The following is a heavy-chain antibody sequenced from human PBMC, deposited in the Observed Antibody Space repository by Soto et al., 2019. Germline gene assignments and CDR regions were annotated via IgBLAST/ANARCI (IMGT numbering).Heavy chain of an antibody. Sequence: PGESLKISCKGSGYSFAGYWITWVRQKPGKGLEWMGRIDPSDSQTYYSPSFRGHVTISATKSITTVFLQWSRLRASDTAMYYCPTHRYDADTRPNCQYYFGSRRQVPSLAASS. CDR2: IDPSDSQT. J-gene: IGHJ4*02. V-gene: IGHV5-10-1*01. CDR1: GYSFAGYW. CDR3: PTHRYDADTRPNCQYYFGS. D-gene: IGHD2-15*01.